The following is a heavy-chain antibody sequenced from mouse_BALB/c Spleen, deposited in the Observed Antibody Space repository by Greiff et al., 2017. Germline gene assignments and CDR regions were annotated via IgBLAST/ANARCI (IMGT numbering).Heavy chain of an antibody. Sequence: VQLKQSGTVLARPGASVKMSCKASGYTFTSYWMHWVKQRPGQGLEWIGAIYPGNSDTSYNQKFKGKAKLTAVTSTSTAYMELSSLTNEDSAVYYCTRRDYGSSYEDYWGQGTTLTVSS. CDR1: GYTFTSYW. V-gene: IGHV1-5*01. CDR3: TRRDYGSSYEDY. J-gene: IGHJ2*01. CDR2: IYPGNSDT. D-gene: IGHD1-1*01.